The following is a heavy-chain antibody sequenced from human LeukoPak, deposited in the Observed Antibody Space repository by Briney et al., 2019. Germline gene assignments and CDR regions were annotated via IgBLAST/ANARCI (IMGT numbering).Heavy chain of an antibody. V-gene: IGHV3-30*02. Sequence: GGSLRLSCAASGFTFSSYAMHWVRQAPGKGLEWVAFIRYDGSNKYYADSVKGRFTISRDNSKNTLYLQMNSLRAEDTAVYYCAKLTSYSSPMDYWGQGTLVTVSS. D-gene: IGHD6-13*01. J-gene: IGHJ4*02. CDR1: GFTFSSYA. CDR2: IRYDGSNK. CDR3: AKLTSYSSPMDY.